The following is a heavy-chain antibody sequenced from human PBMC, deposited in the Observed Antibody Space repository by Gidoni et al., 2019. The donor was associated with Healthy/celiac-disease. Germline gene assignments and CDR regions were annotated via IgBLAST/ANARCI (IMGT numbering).Heavy chain of an antibody. CDR1: GFTFGDYA. D-gene: IGHD2-2*02. V-gene: IGHV3-49*05. CDR3: TRMAGWDVVVPAAIGRNYFDY. J-gene: IGHJ4*02. Sequence: EVQLVESGGGLVKPGRSLRLSCTASGFTFGDYAMSWFRQAPGKGLEWVGFIRSKAYGGTTEYAASVKGRFTISRDDSKSIAYLQMNSLKTEDTAVYYCTRMAGWDVVVPAAIGRNYFDYWGQGTLVTVSS. CDR2: IRSKAYGGTT.